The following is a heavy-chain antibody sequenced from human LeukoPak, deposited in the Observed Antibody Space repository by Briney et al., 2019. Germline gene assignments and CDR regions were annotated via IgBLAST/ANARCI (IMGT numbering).Heavy chain of an antibody. CDR3: AKESYDILTGYPTFGDY. V-gene: IGHV3-23*01. Sequence: GGSLRLSCAASGFTFSSYAMSWVRQAPGKGLEWVSAISGSGGSTYYADSVKGRFTISRDNSKNTLYLQMNCLRAEDTAVYYCAKESYDILTGYPTFGDYWGQGTLVTVSS. CDR2: ISGSGGST. D-gene: IGHD3-9*01. CDR1: GFTFSSYA. J-gene: IGHJ4*02.